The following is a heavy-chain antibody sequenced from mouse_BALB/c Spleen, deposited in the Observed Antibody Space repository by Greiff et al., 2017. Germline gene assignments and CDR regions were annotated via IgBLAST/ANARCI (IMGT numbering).Heavy chain of an antibody. Sequence: EVKLMESGAELVRSGASVKLSCTASGFNIKDYYMHWVKQRPEQGLEWIGWIDPENGDTEYAPKFQGKATMTADTSSNTAYLQLSSLTSEDTAVYYCNTNYYGSSYCAYWGKGTLVTVSA. D-gene: IGHD1-1*01. V-gene: IGHV14-4*02. CDR2: IDPENGDT. CDR3: NTNYYGSSYCAY. CDR1: GFNIKDYY. J-gene: IGHJ3*01.